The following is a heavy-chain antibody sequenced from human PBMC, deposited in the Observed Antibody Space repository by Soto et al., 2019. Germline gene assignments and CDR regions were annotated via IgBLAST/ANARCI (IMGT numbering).Heavy chain of an antibody. J-gene: IGHJ6*02. Sequence: GGSLRLSCAASGFTFSSYCMSWVRQAPGKGLEWVSAISGSGGSTYYADSVKGRFTISRDNSKNTLYLQMNSLRAEDTAVYYCAKSIAARYYYYYGMDVWGQGTTVTVSS. D-gene: IGHD6-6*01. V-gene: IGHV3-23*01. CDR3: AKSIAARYYYYYGMDV. CDR1: GFTFSSYC. CDR2: ISGSGGST.